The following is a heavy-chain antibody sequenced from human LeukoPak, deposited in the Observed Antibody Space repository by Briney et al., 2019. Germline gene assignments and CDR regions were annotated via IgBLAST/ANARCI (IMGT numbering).Heavy chain of an antibody. D-gene: IGHD1-26*01. V-gene: IGHV3-53*01. CDR1: GFIVSGDF. J-gene: IGHJ4*02. Sequence: GGSLRLSCAASGFIVSGDFMSWVRQAPGKGLEWVSVIYSDGSTYYADSVKGRFTISRDNSKNTLDLQMTGLRAEGTAVYYCARERGRGRDSPWFDYWGQGTLVTVSS. CDR3: ARERGRGRDSPWFDY. CDR2: IYSDGST.